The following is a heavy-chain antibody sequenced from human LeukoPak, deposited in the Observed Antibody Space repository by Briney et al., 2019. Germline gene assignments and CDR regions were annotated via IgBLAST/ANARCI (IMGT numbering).Heavy chain of an antibody. CDR1: GFTFSGFA. V-gene: IGHV3-23*01. CDR3: AKSGYNRFDY. D-gene: IGHD5-24*01. Sequence: GGSLRLSCAASGFTFSGFAMSWIRQAPGKGLEWVSGISGSGGSTYYADSVKGRFTISRDNSKNTLYLQMNSLRAEDAAVYYCAKSGYNRFDYWGQGTLVTVSS. J-gene: IGHJ4*02. CDR2: ISGSGGST.